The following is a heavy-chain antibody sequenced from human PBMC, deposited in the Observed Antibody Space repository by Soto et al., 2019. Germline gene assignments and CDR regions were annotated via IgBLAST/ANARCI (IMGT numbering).Heavy chain of an antibody. J-gene: IGHJ4*02. CDR3: AKEVPDGGASYVVRATPCHFDN. CDR2: ISGSGGST. D-gene: IGHD3-10*01. CDR1: GFTVSSNY. V-gene: IGHV3-23*01. Sequence: GGSLRLSCAAFGFTVSSNYMTWVRLAPGKGLEWVSAISGSGGSTYYADSVKGRFTISRDNSKNTLYLQMNSLRAEDTAVYYCAKEVPDGGASYVVRATPCHFDNWGQGTLVTVSS.